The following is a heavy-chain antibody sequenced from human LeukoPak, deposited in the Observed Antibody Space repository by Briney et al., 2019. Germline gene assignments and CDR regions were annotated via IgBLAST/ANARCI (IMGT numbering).Heavy chain of an antibody. CDR2: INPNSGGT. J-gene: IGHJ6*03. CDR3: ARPAADSDNIYYYYYYMDV. Sequence: ASVKVSCKASGYTFTGYYMHWVRQAPGQGLEWMGWINPNSGGTNYAQKFQGRVTMTRDTSISTAYMELSRLRSDDTAVYYCARPAADSDNIYYYYYYMDVWGKGTTVTVSS. CDR1: GYTFTGYY. V-gene: IGHV1-2*02. D-gene: IGHD2-15*01.